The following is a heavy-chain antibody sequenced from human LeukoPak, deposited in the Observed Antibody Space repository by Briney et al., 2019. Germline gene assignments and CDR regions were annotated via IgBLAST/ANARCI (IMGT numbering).Heavy chain of an antibody. J-gene: IGHJ5*02. CDR2: INTNTGNP. CDR3: ARSTYYDFWSGYYTAPNWFDP. CDR1: GYTFTSYA. Sequence: AASVKVSCKASGYTFTSYAMNWVRQAPGQGLEWMGWINTNTGNPTYAQGFTGRFVFSLDTSVSTAYLQISSLKAEDTAVYYCARSTYYDFWSGYYTAPNWFDPWGQGTLVTVSS. D-gene: IGHD3-3*01. V-gene: IGHV7-4-1*02.